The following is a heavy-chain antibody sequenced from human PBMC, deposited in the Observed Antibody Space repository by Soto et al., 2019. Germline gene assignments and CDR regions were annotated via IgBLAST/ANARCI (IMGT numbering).Heavy chain of an antibody. CDR2: SFHNGNT. CDR1: GVSITSGGHP. D-gene: IGHD3-10*01. J-gene: IGHJ5*02. V-gene: IGHV4-30-2*01. Sequence: QLQLQESGSGLVKPSQTLSLTCTVSGVSITSGGHPWNWIRQPPGQGLEWIGYSFHNGNTFYNPAFASRFTISCGWSKSQFSLKLSSVAAADTAMYFCARGVNIYCSGSYGSEYWLDPWGQGTLVTGSS. CDR3: ARGVNIYCSGSYGSEYWLDP.